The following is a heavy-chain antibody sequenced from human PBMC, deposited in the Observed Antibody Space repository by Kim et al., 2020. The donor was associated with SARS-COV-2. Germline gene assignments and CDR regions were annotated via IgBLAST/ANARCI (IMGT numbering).Heavy chain of an antibody. CDR2: INAGNGNT. Sequence: ASVKVSCKASGYTFTSYAMHWVRQAPGQRLEWMGWINAGNGNTKYSQKFQGRVTITRDTSASTAYMELSSLRSEDTAVYYCARDRLGCSGGSCYSSDYGDYVDNWFDPWGQGTLVTVSS. CDR3: ARDRLGCSGGSCYSSDYGDYVDNWFDP. D-gene: IGHD2-15*01. CDR1: GYTFTSYA. V-gene: IGHV1-3*01. J-gene: IGHJ5*02.